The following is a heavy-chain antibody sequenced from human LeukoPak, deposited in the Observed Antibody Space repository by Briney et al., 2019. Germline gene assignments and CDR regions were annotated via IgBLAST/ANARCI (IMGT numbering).Heavy chain of an antibody. CDR1: GGSISSGGYY. V-gene: IGHV4-30-2*01. Sequence: PSETLSLTCTVSGGSISSGGYYWSWIRQPPGKGLEWIGYIYHSGSTYYNPSLKSRVTISVDTSKNQFSLKLSSVTAADTAVYYCARTNDFNLDYYFDYWGQGTLVTVSS. D-gene: IGHD2-8*01. CDR3: ARTNDFNLDYYFDY. CDR2: IYHSGST. J-gene: IGHJ4*02.